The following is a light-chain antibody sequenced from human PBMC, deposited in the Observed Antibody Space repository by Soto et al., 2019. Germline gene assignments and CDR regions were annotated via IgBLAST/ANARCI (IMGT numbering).Light chain of an antibody. CDR3: LQHKSFPFT. Sequence: IQMTQSPSSVSASLGDRITISCRASQRINGFLAWYQQRPGEAPKLLIYETSLLHSGVSSRFSGSGFGTEFTLTISNLQPEDFATYYCLQHKSFPFTFGQGTKL. CDR2: ETS. V-gene: IGKV1-5*03. J-gene: IGKJ2*01. CDR1: QRINGF.